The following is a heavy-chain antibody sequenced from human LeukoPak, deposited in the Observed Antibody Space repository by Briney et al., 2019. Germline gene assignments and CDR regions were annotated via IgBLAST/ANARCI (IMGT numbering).Heavy chain of an antibody. V-gene: IGHV1-2*02. D-gene: IGHD2-21*01. CDR3: ARGYLLWLEGNFDY. J-gene: IGHJ4*02. CDR2: INPNSGGT. Sequence: ASVKVSCKASGYTFTGYYMHWVRQAPGQGLEWMGWINPNSGGTNYAQKFQGRVTVTRDTSISTAYMELSRLRSDDTAVYYCARGYLLWLEGNFDYWGQGTLVTVSS. CDR1: GYTFTGYY.